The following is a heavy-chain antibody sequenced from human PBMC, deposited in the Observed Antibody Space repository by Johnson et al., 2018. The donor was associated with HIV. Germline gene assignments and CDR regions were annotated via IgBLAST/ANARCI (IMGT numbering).Heavy chain of an antibody. CDR1: GFIFSDSY. J-gene: IGHJ3*02. CDR3: TSMTTGKTPPVGAFDI. CDR2: ISSRGTTI. D-gene: IGHD4-11*01. Sequence: VHLVESGGGLVQPGGSLRLSCAASGFIFSDSYMTWIRQAPGKGLELVSYISSRGTTIYDADSVRGRFTISRDNAKKSLYLQMNSLRAEDTAVYYCTSMTTGKTPPVGAFDIWGQGTMVTVSS. V-gene: IGHV3-11*01.